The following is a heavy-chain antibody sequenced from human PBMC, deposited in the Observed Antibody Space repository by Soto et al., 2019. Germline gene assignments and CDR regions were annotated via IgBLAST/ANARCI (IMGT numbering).Heavy chain of an antibody. CDR1: GGSISSTSYY. V-gene: IGHV4-39*01. D-gene: IGHD3-9*01. J-gene: IGHJ4*02. Sequence: SETLSLTCTVSGGSISSTSYYWGWVRQPPGKGLEWIGGIFYSGSTYCNPSLKSRVTISVDTSKNQFSLKLSSVTAADTAVYYCARMGLDDTLTGYYFDHWGQGSLVTVPQ. CDR3: ARMGLDDTLTGYYFDH. CDR2: IFYSGST.